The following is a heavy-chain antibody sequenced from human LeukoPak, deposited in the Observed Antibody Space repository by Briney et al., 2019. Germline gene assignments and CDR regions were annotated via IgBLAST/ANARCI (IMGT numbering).Heavy chain of an antibody. V-gene: IGHV4-38-2*01. CDR3: ARGSIVGATMLDY. Sequence: PSETLSLTCAVSGYSISSGYYWGWIRQPPGKGLEWIGSIYHSGSTYYNPSLKSRVTISVDTSKNQFSLKLSSVTAADTAVYYCARGSIVGATMLDYWGQGTLVTVSS. CDR2: IYHSGST. J-gene: IGHJ4*02. D-gene: IGHD1-26*01. CDR1: GYSISSGYY.